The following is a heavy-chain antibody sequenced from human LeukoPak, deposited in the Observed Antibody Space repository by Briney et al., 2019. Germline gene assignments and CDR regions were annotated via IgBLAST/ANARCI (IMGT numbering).Heavy chain of an antibody. D-gene: IGHD1-26*01. Sequence: SETLSLTCTVSGGSISGYYWSWIRQPPGKGLEWIGEINNSGSTNYNPSLKSRVTMSVDTSKNQFSLKLSSVTAADTAVYYCARHNRQWELPRITDYWGQGTLVTVSS. CDR2: INNSGST. CDR1: GGSISGYY. CDR3: ARHNRQWELPRITDY. J-gene: IGHJ4*02. V-gene: IGHV4-34*01.